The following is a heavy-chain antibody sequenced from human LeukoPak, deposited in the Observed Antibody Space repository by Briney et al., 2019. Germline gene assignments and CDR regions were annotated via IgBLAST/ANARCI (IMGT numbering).Heavy chain of an antibody. Sequence: SETLSLTFTVSGGSISRYYWIWIRQPPGKGLEWIGYIYYSGNTNYNPSLKSRVTISVDTSKNQFSLKLSSVTAADTAVYYCARGGDNYYYYMDVWGKDTPVTVSS. J-gene: IGHJ6*03. CDR1: GGSISRYY. CDR2: IYYSGNT. V-gene: IGHV4-59*01. D-gene: IGHD2-21*02. CDR3: ARGGDNYYYYMDV.